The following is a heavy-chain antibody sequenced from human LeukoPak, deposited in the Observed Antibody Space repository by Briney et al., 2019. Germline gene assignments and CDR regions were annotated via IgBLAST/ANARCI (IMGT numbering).Heavy chain of an antibody. Sequence: EASVKVSCKVSGYTLTELSMHWVRQAPGKGLEWMGGFDPEDGETIYAQKFQGRVTMTEDTSTDTAYMELSSLRSEDTAVYYCARLATNITYNWLDPWGQGTLVTVSS. CDR2: FDPEDGET. CDR1: GYTLTELS. J-gene: IGHJ5*02. CDR3: ARLATNITYNWLDP. D-gene: IGHD2/OR15-2a*01. V-gene: IGHV1-24*01.